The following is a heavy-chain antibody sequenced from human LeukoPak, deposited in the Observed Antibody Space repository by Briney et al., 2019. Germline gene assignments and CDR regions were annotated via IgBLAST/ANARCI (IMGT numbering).Heavy chain of an antibody. Sequence: ASVKVSCKASGYTFTSYAMNWVRQAPGQGLEWMGWINTNTGNPTYAQGFTGRFVFSLDTPVSTAYLQISSLKAEDTAVYYCARGGYYDSSGRGYYFDYWGQGTLVTVSS. CDR1: GYTFTSYA. V-gene: IGHV7-4-1*02. CDR3: ARGGYYDSSGRGYYFDY. J-gene: IGHJ4*02. D-gene: IGHD3-22*01. CDR2: INTNTGNP.